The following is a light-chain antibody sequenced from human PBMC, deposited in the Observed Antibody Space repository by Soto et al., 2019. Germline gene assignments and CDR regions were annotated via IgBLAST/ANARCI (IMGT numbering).Light chain of an antibody. Sequence: DIQMTQSPSTLSASVGDRVTITCRASQIISSWLAWYQQKPGKAPKLLIYDASSLETGVPSRFSGSGSGTEFTLTISSLEPEDLAVYYCQQRSNWPRTFGQGTKVDI. CDR3: QQRSNWPRT. CDR1: QIISSW. V-gene: IGKV1-5*01. CDR2: DAS. J-gene: IGKJ1*01.